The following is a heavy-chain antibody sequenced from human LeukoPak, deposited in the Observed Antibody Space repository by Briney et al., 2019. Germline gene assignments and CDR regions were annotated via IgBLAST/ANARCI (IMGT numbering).Heavy chain of an antibody. V-gene: IGHV3-30*02. CDR2: IRYDGSNK. Sequence: GGSLRLSCAASGFTFSSYGMHWVRQAPGKGLEWVAFIRYDGSNKYYADSVKGRFTISRDNSKNSLYLQMNSLRAEDTAVYYCARRAGAYSHPYDYWGQGTLVTVSS. CDR1: GFTFSSYG. D-gene: IGHD4/OR15-4a*01. J-gene: IGHJ4*02. CDR3: ARRAGAYSHPYDY.